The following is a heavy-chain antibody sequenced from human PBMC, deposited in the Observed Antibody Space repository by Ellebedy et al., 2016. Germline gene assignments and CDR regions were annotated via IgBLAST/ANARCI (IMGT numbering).Heavy chain of an antibody. J-gene: IGHJ6*03. CDR2: ISSSSSYT. CDR3: ASQAYYDQWANMDV. CDR1: GFTFSDYY. V-gene: IGHV3-11*03. D-gene: IGHD3-3*01. Sequence: GGSLRLCXAASGFTFSDYYMSWIRQAPGKGLEWVSYISSSSSYTNYADSVKGRFTISRDNAKNSLYLQMNSLRAEDTAVYYCASQAYYDQWANMDVWGKGTTVTVSS.